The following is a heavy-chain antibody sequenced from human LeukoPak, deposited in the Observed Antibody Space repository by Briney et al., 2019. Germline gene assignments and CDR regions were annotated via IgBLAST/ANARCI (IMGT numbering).Heavy chain of an antibody. CDR3: AKEGVGATTWLDY. D-gene: IGHD1-26*01. V-gene: IGHV3-30*18. CDR2: ISYDGSNK. CDR1: GFTFSSYG. Sequence: GGSLRLSCAASGFTFSSYGMHWVRQAPGKWLEWVAVISYDGSNKYYADSVKGRFTISRDNSKNTLYLQMNSLRAEDTAVYYCAKEGVGATTWLDYWGQGTLVTVSS. J-gene: IGHJ4*02.